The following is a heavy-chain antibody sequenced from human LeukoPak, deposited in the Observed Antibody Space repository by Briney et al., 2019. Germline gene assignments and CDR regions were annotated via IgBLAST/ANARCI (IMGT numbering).Heavy chain of an antibody. CDR3: VRTYCSTTSCYWDTSDI. J-gene: IGHJ3*02. CDR1: GGSISSYY. Sequence: LETPSLTCTVSGGSISSYYWSWIRQPAGKGLEWIGRIYTSGSAKYNPSLKSRVTMSVDTSKNQFSLKLSSVTAADTAVYYCVRTYCSTTSCYWDTSDIWGQGTRDAVSS. V-gene: IGHV4-4*07. CDR2: IYTSGSA. D-gene: IGHD2-2*01.